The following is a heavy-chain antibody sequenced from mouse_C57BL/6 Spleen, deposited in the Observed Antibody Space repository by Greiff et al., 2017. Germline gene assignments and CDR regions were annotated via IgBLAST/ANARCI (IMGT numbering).Heavy chain of an antibody. J-gene: IGHJ3*01. D-gene: IGHD1-1*01. CDR1: GYTFTSYW. CDR3: ARWDYGSSYRFAY. Sequence: QVQLQQPGAELVKPGASVKLSCKASGYTFTSYWMHWVKQRPGQGLEWIGMIHPNSGSTNYNEKFKSKATLTVDKSSSTAYMQLSSLTYEDSAVYYCARWDYGSSYRFAYWGQGTLVTVSA. CDR2: IHPNSGST. V-gene: IGHV1-64*01.